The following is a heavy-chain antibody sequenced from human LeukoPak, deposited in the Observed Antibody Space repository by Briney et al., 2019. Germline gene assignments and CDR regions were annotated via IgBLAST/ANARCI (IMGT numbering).Heavy chain of an antibody. CDR1: GYTFTSHD. CDR3: ARAVISGYSYENWFDP. CDR2: MNPNSANT. J-gene: IGHJ5*02. V-gene: IGHV1-8*01. Sequence: RASVTVSCKASGYTFTSHDINWVRQAAGQGLEWMGWMNPNSANTGYAQKFQGRVTMTRNTSISTAYMELSSLRSEDTAVYYCARAVISGYSYENWFDPWGQGTLVTVSS. D-gene: IGHD5-18*01.